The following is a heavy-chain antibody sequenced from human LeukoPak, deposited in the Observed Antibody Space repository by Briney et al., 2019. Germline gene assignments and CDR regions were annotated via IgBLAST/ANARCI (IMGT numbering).Heavy chain of an antibody. CDR1: GGSISSSNW. D-gene: IGHD3-22*01. CDR3: ARARSSGYYRSPASDI. CDR2: IYHSGST. V-gene: IGHV4-4*02. J-gene: IGHJ3*02. Sequence: SETLSLTCAVSGGSISSSNWWSWVRQPPGKGLEWIGEIYHSGSTNYNPSLKSRVTISVDKSKNQFSLKLSSVTAADTAVYYCARARSSGYYRSPASDIWGQGTMVTVSS.